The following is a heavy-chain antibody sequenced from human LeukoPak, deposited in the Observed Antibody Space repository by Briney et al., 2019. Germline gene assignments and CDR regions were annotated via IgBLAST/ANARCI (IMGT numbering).Heavy chain of an antibody. D-gene: IGHD3-10*01. Sequence: SETLSLTCTVSGGSISSSSYYWGWIRQPPGTGLEWIGSIYYSGSTYYNPSLKSRVTISVDTSKNQFSLKLSSVTAADTAVYYCARILWLDYYYYGMDVWGQGTTVTVSS. J-gene: IGHJ6*02. CDR2: IYYSGST. CDR1: GGSISSSSYY. CDR3: ARILWLDYYYYGMDV. V-gene: IGHV4-39*01.